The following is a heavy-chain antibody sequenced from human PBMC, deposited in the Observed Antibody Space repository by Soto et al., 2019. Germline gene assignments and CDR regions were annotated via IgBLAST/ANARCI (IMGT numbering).Heavy chain of an antibody. Sequence: QVHLVQSGAEVKKPGASVKVSCKASGYIFTSYGISWVRQAPGQGLEWMGWISVYNGDTRYAQKVQGRVTITADPYTNTAYMELRTLRSDDTAVYYCARLSGFCSSTSCYDDYWGQGTLVTVSS. J-gene: IGHJ4*02. CDR2: ISVYNGDT. D-gene: IGHD2-2*03. CDR1: GYIFTSYG. CDR3: ARLSGFCSSTSCYDDY. V-gene: IGHV1-18*01.